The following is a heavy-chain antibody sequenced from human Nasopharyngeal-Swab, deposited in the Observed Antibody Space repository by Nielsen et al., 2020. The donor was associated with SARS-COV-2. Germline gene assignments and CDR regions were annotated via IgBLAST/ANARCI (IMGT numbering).Heavy chain of an antibody. CDR2: IRSKAYGGTT. J-gene: IGHJ6*03. V-gene: IGHV3-49*04. CDR1: GFTFGDYA. D-gene: IGHD5-12*01. Sequence: GESLKISCTASGFTFGDYAMSWVRQAPGKGLEWVGFIRSKAYGGTTEYAASVKGRFTISRDDSKSIAYLQMNSLKTEDTAVHYCTWATIPTYYYYYMDVWGKGTTVTVSS. CDR3: TWATIPTYYYYYMDV.